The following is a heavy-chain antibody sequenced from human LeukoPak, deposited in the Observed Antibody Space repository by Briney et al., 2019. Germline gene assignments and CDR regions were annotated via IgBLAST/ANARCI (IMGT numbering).Heavy chain of an antibody. CDR1: GYTFTSYG. V-gene: IGHV1-18*01. Sequence: ASVKVSCKASGYTFTSYGISWVRQAPGQGLEWMGWISTYNGNTNYAQKLQGRVTMTTDTSTSIAYMELRSLRSDDTAVYYCAREGSPFYYYYMDVWGKGITVTVSS. D-gene: IGHD2-15*01. J-gene: IGHJ6*03. CDR3: AREGSPFYYYYMDV. CDR2: ISTYNGNT.